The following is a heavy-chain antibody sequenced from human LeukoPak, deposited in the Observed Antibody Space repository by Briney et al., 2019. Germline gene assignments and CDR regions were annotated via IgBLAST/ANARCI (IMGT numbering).Heavy chain of an antibody. V-gene: IGHV3-23*01. D-gene: IGHD3-22*01. CDR3: AKDSSSGYYYYFDY. J-gene: IGHJ4*02. CDR2: ISGSGGST. CDR1: GFTFSSYA. Sequence: PGGSLRLSCAASGFTFSSYAMSWVRQAPGKGLEWVSAISGSGGSTYYADSVKGRFTISRDNSKNTLYLQMDSLRAEDTAVYYCAKDSSSGYYYYFDYWGQGTLVTVSS.